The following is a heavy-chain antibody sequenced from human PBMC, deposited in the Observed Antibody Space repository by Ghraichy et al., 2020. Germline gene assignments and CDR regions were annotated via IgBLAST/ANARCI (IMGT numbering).Heavy chain of an antibody. CDR1: GGSFSGYY. D-gene: IGHD5-18*01. CDR3: ARGRWRPKLGYSYGPGYFDY. Sequence: SETLSLTCAVYGGSFSGYYWSWIRQPPGKGLEWIGEINHSGSTNYNPSLKSRVTISVDTSKNQFSLKLSSVTAADTAVYYCARGRWRPKLGYSYGPGYFDYWGQGTLVTVSS. V-gene: IGHV4-34*01. J-gene: IGHJ4*02. CDR2: INHSGST.